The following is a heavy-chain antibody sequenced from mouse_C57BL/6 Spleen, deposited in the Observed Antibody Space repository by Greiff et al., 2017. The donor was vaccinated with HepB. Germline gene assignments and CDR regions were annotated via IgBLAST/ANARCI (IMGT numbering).Heavy chain of an antibody. Sequence: VQLQESGAELVRPGTSVKVSCKASGYAFTNYLIEWVKQRPGQGLEWIGVINPGSGGTNYNEKFKGKATLTADKSSSTAYMQLSSLTSEDSAVYFCARRYFDVWGTGTTVTVSS. J-gene: IGHJ1*03. CDR3: ARRYFDV. CDR2: INPGSGGT. V-gene: IGHV1-54*01. CDR1: GYAFTNYL.